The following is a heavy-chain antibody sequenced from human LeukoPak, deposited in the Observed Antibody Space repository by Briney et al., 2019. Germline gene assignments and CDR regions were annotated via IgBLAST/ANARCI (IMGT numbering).Heavy chain of an antibody. Sequence: SETLSLTCAVSGGSISSHSRGSINSHYWSWIRQPPGKGLEWIGYIYTSGSTNFNPSLKSRVTISVDTSKNQFSLKLSSVTAADTAVYYCARGLDYYDTGYNIYYFDYWGQGTLVTVSS. D-gene: IGHD3-22*01. CDR2: IYTSGST. CDR3: ARGLDYYDTGYNIYYFDY. J-gene: IGHJ4*02. CDR1: GGSISSHSRGSINSHY. V-gene: IGHV4-4*09.